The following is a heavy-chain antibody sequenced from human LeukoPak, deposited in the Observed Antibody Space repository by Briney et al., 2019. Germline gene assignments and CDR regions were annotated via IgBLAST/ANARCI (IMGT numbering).Heavy chain of an antibody. V-gene: IGHV4-38-2*02. D-gene: IGHD1-26*01. CDR1: GYSISSGYY. J-gene: IGHJ5*02. CDR3: ARDISGSQDP. Sequence: SETLSLTCTVSGYSISSGYYWGWIRQPPGKGLEWIGSIYHSGSTYYNPSLKSRVTISVDRSKNQFSLKLSSVTAADTAVYYCARDISGSQDPWGQGTLVTVSS. CDR2: IYHSGST.